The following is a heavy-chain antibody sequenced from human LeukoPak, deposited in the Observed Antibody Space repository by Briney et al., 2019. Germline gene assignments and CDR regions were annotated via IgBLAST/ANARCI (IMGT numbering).Heavy chain of an antibody. CDR3: SLVGSVAGTIRYFDY. J-gene: IGHJ4*02. V-gene: IGHV3-11*04. CDR1: GFTFSDYY. D-gene: IGHD6-19*01. Sequence: PGGSLRLSCAASGFTFSDYYMSWIRQAPGKGLEWVSYISSSGSTIYCADSVKGRFTISRDNAKNSLYLQMNSLRAEDTAVYYCSLVGSVAGTIRYFDYWGQGTLVTVSS. CDR2: ISSSGSTI.